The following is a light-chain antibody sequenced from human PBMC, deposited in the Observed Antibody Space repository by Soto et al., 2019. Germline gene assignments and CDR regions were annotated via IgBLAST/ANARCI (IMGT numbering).Light chain of an antibody. J-gene: IGKJ1*01. CDR3: MQASQLRT. V-gene: IGKV2-24*01. CDR2: QIS. CDR1: ESLVHSDGKTY. Sequence: IVLTQTPLSSAVTLGQPASFSCESSESLVHSDGKTYLAWLHLRPGQPPRLLIYQISKRPPGVPDRFSGSGAVTNFTLKISRVEPEDVGIFYCMQASQLRTFGQGTKVEIK.